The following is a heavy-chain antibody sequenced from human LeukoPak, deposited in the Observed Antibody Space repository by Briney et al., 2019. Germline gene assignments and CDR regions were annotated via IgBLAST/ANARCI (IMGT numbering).Heavy chain of an antibody. D-gene: IGHD2-2*01. CDR3: ARDYQRQLYLYYFDY. CDR2: ISAYNGNT. J-gene: IGHJ4*02. CDR1: GYTFTNYD. V-gene: IGHV1-18*01. Sequence: AASVKVSCKASGYTFTNYDITWVRQAPGQGLEWMGWISAYNGNTNYAQNPQGRVTLTTDSSTSTAYMELRSLRSDDTAVYYCARDYQRQLYLYYFDYWGQGTLVTVSS.